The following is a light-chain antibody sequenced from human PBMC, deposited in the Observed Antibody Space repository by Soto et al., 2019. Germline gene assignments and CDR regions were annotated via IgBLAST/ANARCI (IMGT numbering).Light chain of an antibody. CDR1: QSVSSSY. CDR3: QQYGSSPHS. CDR2: GAY. J-gene: IGKJ2*01. V-gene: IGKV3-20*01. Sequence: EIVLTQSPGTRSLSPGERATLSCRASQSVSSSYLAWYQHKPGHAPRLLIYGAYSRATGIPDRFSGRGSGTDFTLTISRLEPEDFAVYYCQQYGSSPHSFGQGTKLEIK.